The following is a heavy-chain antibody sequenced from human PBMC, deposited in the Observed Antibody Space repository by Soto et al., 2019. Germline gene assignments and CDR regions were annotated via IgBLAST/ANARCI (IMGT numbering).Heavy chain of an antibody. V-gene: IGHV1-8*01. Sequence: ASVKVSCKASGYTFTSYDINWVRQATGQGLEWMGWMNPNSGNTGYAQKFQGRVTMTRNTSISTAYMELSSLRSEDTAVYYCARRSGKGYCSSTSCLINWFDPWGQGTLVTVSS. CDR3: ARRSGKGYCSSTSCLINWFDP. J-gene: IGHJ5*02. CDR2: MNPNSGNT. D-gene: IGHD2-2*01. CDR1: GYTFTSYD.